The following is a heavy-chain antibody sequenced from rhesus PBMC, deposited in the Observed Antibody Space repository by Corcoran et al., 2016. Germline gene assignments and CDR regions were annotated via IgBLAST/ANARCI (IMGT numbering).Heavy chain of an antibody. J-gene: IGHJ4*01. Sequence: QVLLQESGPGMVKPSETLSLTCGVSGGSISDYYRWTWIRQPPGKGLEWIGYIFESGSSTNSNPSLKSRVTISKDTSKNQFSLKLSSVTAADTAVYYCAKVGYWSEDFDYWGQGVLVTVSS. CDR1: GGSISDYYR. CDR2: IFESGSST. V-gene: IGHV4-106*01. CDR3: AKVGYWSEDFDY. D-gene: IGHD2-27*01.